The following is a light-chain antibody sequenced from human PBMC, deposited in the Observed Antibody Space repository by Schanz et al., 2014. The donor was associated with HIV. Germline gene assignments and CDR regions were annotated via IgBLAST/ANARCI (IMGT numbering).Light chain of an antibody. J-gene: IGLJ2*01. CDR3: QSYDDSLRAVV. CDR1: SSNIGAGYD. Sequence: QSVLTQPPSVSGAPGQRVTISCTGSSSNIGAGYDVHWYKQLPETAPKLLIFGNNNRPSGVPDRYSGSKSDTSASLVISDLRSEDEADYYCQSYDDSLRAVVFGGGTKLTVL. V-gene: IGLV1-40*01. CDR2: GNN.